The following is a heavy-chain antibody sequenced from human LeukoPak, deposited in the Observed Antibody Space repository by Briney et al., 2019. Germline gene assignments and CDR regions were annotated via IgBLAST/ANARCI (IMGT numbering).Heavy chain of an antibody. J-gene: IGHJ4*02. CDR1: GFTFISYA. Sequence: GGSLRLSCAASGFTFISYAMTSVRQAPGKGLEWVSTISGDAGSTFYADSVKGRFTISRDNSKNTLYLLMNSLRAEDTAVYYFAKAPTGIYYWGQGILVTVSS. CDR3: AKAPTGIYY. D-gene: IGHD3-10*01. V-gene: IGHV3-23*01. CDR2: ISGDAGST.